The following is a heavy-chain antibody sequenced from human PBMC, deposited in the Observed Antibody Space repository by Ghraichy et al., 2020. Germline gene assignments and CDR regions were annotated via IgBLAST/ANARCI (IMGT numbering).Heavy chain of an antibody. V-gene: IGHV4-31*03. J-gene: IGHJ4*02. CDR1: GGSINSGGYC. CDR2: IYYSGST. Sequence: SETLSLTCTVSGGSINSGGYCWSWIRQHPGKGLEWIGYIYYSGSTDYNPSLKSRVTISVDTSKNQFSLKLSSVTAADTAVYYCAREHYYDSSIDYWGQGTLVTVSS. CDR3: AREHYYDSSIDY. D-gene: IGHD3-22*01.